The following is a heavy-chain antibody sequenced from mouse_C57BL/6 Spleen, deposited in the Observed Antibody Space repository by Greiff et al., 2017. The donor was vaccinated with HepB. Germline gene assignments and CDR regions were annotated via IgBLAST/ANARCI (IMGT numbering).Heavy chain of an antibody. Sequence: VQLQQSGPELVKPGASVKISCKASGYAFSSSWMNWVKQRPGKGLEWIGRIYPGDGDTNYNGKFKGKATLTADKSSSTAYMQLSSLTSEDSAVYFCARLITTVVDYFDYWGQGTTLTVSS. J-gene: IGHJ2*01. V-gene: IGHV1-82*01. CDR1: GYAFSSSW. D-gene: IGHD1-1*01. CDR2: IYPGDGDT. CDR3: ARLITTVVDYFDY.